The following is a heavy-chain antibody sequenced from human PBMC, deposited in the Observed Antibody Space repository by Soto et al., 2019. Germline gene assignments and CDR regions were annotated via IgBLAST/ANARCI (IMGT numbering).Heavy chain of an antibody. Sequence: XGCLRLYCAASGFTFSTNYMSWVRQAPGKGLEWVSILYSGGDTYYADSVKGRFTISRDNSKNTLYLQMNSLRAEDTAVYYCARELQGPIGYWGLGTLVTVS. CDR3: ARELQGPIGY. CDR2: LYSGGDT. V-gene: IGHV3-53*01. J-gene: IGHJ4*02. CDR1: GFTFSTNY. D-gene: IGHD4-4*01.